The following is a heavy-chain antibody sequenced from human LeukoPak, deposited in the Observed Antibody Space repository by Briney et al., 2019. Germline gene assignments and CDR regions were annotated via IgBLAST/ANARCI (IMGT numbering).Heavy chain of an antibody. D-gene: IGHD6-19*01. J-gene: IGHJ4*02. V-gene: IGHV3-74*01. Sequence: PGVSLRLSCAASGLTFTRDWMHWVRQAPGKGLVWVSRIEGDGSSTSYADCVKGRFTISRDNGKNTRDLQMNGLRAGDTAVYYCARDHSYTSGYFDDWGQGTPVIVSS. CDR3: ARDHSYTSGYFDD. CDR2: IEGDGSST. CDR1: GLTFTRDW.